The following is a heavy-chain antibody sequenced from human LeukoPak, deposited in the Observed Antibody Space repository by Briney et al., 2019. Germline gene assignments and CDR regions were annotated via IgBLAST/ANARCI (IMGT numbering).Heavy chain of an antibody. CDR1: GFTFSSYG. V-gene: IGHV3-23*01. Sequence: GGSLRLSCAASGFTFSSYGMSWVGQAPGKGLDWVSSISGSGGSTYYADSVKGRFTISRDNSKNTLYLQMNSLRAEDTAVYYCAKWKVTAVVYFDYWGQGTLVTVSS. J-gene: IGHJ4*02. CDR2: ISGSGGST. D-gene: IGHD6-19*01. CDR3: AKWKVTAVVYFDY.